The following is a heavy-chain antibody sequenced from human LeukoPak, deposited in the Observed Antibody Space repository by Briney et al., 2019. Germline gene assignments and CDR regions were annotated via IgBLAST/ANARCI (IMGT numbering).Heavy chain of an antibody. V-gene: IGHV3-23*01. CDR2: ISGSGGST. Sequence: GGSLRLSCAASGFTFSSYAMSWVRQAPGKGLEWVSAISGSGGSTYYADSVKGRFTISRDNSKNTLYLQMNSLRAEDTAVYYCAKAVVVATRAAVGYWGQGTLVTVSS. CDR1: GFTFSSYA. CDR3: AKAVVVATRAAVGY. J-gene: IGHJ4*02. D-gene: IGHD2-15*01.